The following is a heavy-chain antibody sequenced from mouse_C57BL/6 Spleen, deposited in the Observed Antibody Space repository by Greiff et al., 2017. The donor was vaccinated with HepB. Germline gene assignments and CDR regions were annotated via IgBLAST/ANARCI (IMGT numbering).Heavy chain of an antibody. CDR1: GFSLTSYG. V-gene: IGHV2-2*01. CDR3: ARKWLRRSYAMDY. D-gene: IGHD2-2*01. Sequence: QVQLQQSGPGLVQPSQSLSITCTVSGFSLTSYGVHWVRQSPGKGLEWLGVIWSGGSTDYNAAFISRLSISKDNSKSQVFFKMNSLQADDTAIYYCARKWLRRSYAMDYWGQGTSVTVSS. CDR2: IWSGGST. J-gene: IGHJ4*01.